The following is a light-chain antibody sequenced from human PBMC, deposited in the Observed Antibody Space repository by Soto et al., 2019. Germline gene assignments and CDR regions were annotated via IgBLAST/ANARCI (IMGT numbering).Light chain of an antibody. CDR2: EVT. CDR1: SSDVGGYNY. CDR3: SSYAGSSYV. Sequence: QSVLTQPLSASGSPGQSVTIFCTGTSSDVGGYNYVSWYQQHPGKAPKLIIYEVTKRPSGVPDRFSGSKSGSTASLTVSGLQADDEADYYCSSYAGSSYVFGTGTKVTVL. V-gene: IGLV2-8*01. J-gene: IGLJ1*01.